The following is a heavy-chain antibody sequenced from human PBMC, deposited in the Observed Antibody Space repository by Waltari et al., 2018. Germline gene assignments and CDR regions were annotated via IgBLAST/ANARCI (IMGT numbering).Heavy chain of an antibody. CDR2: IYYSGST. Sequence: QLQLQESGPGLVKPSETLSLTCTVSGGSISRSSYYWGWIRQRPGKGLEWIGSIYYSGSTYYNPSLKSRVTISVDTSKNQFSLKLSSVTAADTAVYYCARDHRTYSGSYWGLNWFDPWGQGTLVTVSS. CDR1: GGSISRSSYY. J-gene: IGHJ5*02. CDR3: ARDHRTYSGSYWGLNWFDP. D-gene: IGHD1-26*01. V-gene: IGHV4-39*07.